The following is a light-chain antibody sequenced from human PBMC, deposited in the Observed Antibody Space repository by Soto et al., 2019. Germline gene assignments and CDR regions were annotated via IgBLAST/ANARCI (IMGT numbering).Light chain of an antibody. CDR1: QTVSNNY. J-gene: IGKJ1*01. CDR2: GAS. V-gene: IGKV3-20*01. CDR3: QQYGSSGT. Sequence: EILLTQSPGTLALSPGDRATLSCRASQTVSNNYLAWYQQKPGQAPRLLIYGASSRATGIPDRFSGSGSGTDFTLTISRLEPEDFAVYYCQQYGSSGTFGQGTKVDIK.